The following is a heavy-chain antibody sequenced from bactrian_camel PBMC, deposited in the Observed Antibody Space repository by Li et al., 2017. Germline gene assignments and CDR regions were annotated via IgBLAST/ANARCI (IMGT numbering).Heavy chain of an antibody. CDR1: GSTRNC. D-gene: IGHD3*01. CDR2: ILTGGDST. J-gene: IGHJ4*01. CDR3: AARPYSYDWYVGRCSSLDYRAYTN. Sequence: VESGGGSMQAGGSLRLSCTVSGSTRNCMGWFRQAPGKEREGVAFILTGGDSTYYADSVAGRFTLSQDIAKNTLYLQMNSLKPDDTAMYYRAARPYSYDWYVGRCSSLDYRAYTNWGQGTQVTVS. V-gene: IGHV3S63*01.